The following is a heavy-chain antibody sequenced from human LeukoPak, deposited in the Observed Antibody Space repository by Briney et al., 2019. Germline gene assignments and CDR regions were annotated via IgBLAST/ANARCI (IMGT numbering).Heavy chain of an antibody. CDR2: IYYSGNT. V-gene: IGHV4-39*01. D-gene: IGHD3-3*02. Sequence: SETLSLTCTVSGGSISSSSYYWGWIRQPPGKGLEWIGSIYYSGNTYYNPSLKSRVTISVDTSKNQFSLKLSSVTAADTAVYYCARGIFGSYSGYWGQGTLVTVSS. CDR3: ARGIFGSYSGY. CDR1: GGSISSSSYY. J-gene: IGHJ4*02.